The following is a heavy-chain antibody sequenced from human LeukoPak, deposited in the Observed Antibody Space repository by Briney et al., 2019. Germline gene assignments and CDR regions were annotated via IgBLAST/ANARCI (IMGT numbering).Heavy chain of an antibody. CDR1: GYTFTSYD. Sequence: AASVKVSCKASGYTFTSYDINWVRQATGQGLEWMGWTNPNSGNTGYAQKFQGRVTMTRNTSISTAYMELSSLRSEDTAVYYCARGPGGGYFDWLLYEYYFDYWGQGTLVTVSS. CDR2: TNPNSGNT. CDR3: ARGPGGGYFDWLLYEYYFDY. V-gene: IGHV1-8*01. D-gene: IGHD3-9*01. J-gene: IGHJ4*02.